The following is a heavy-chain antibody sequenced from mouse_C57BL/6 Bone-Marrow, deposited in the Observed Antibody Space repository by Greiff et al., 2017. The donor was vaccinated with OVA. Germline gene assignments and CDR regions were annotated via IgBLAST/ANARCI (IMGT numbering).Heavy chain of an antibody. CDR1: GFSFTSYG. D-gene: IGHD2-5*01. V-gene: IGHV2-9*01. J-gene: IGHJ3*01. CDR3: AKRDSNYVGSFAY. CDR2: IWGGGST. Sequence: VQLQESGPGLVAPSQCLSISCTVSGFSFTSYGVDWVRQPPGKGLEWLGVIWGGGSTTYYSALMSSLSISKDNSKSQVILKMNRLQTDDTAMYYCAKRDSNYVGSFAYWGQGTLVTVSA.